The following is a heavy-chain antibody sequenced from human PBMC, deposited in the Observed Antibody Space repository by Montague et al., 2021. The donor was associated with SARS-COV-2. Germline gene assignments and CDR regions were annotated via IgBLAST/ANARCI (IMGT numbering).Heavy chain of an antibody. CDR2: IYYSGST. Sequence: SETLSLTCTVSGGSISSYYWSWIRQPPGKGLEWIGYIYYSGSTNYNPSLKSRVTISLDTSKNQFSLELNSVTAADTAVYYCARGSYGPDALDIWGQGTMVTVSS. D-gene: IGHD5-18*01. V-gene: IGHV4-59*01. CDR1: GGSISSYY. CDR3: ARGSYGPDALDI. J-gene: IGHJ3*02.